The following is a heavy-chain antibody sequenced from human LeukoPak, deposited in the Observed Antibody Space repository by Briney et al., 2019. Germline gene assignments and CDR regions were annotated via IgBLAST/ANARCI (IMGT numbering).Heavy chain of an antibody. V-gene: IGHV3-53*05. CDR3: ARNWFDP. CDR2: IYSGGST. Sequence: GGSLRLSCAASGFTVSSDYMSWVRQAPGKGLEWVSVIYSGGSTYYADYVKGRFTISRDKSKNTVYLQMNSLRFEDTAMYYCARNWFDPWGQGTLVTVSS. J-gene: IGHJ5*02. CDR1: GFTVSSDY.